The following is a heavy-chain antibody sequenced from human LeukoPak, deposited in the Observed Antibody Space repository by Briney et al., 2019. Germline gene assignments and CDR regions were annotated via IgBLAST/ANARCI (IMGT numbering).Heavy chain of an antibody. Sequence: SETLSLTCAVYGGSFSGYYWSWIRQPPGKGLEWIGEINHSGSTYYNPSLKSRVTISVDTSKNQFSLKLSSVTAADTAVYYCAILGGYSGYEGNYYYYYMDVWGKGTTVTVSS. D-gene: IGHD5-12*01. V-gene: IGHV4-34*01. J-gene: IGHJ6*03. CDR3: AILGGYSGYEGNYYYYYMDV. CDR2: INHSGST. CDR1: GGSFSGYY.